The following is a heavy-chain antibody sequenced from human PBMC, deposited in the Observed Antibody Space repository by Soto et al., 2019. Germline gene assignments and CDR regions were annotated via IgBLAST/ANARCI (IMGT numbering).Heavy chain of an antibody. V-gene: IGHV4-39*01. D-gene: IGHD6-19*01. CDR1: GGSINSSSYF. CDR2: IYYSGGT. Sequence: SETLSLTCSVSGGSINSSSYFWGWVRQPPGKGLEWIGSIYYSGGTYYNPSLRSRVTISVDTSKNQFSLKLSSVTAADTAVFYCARHYSSGSRNWFDPWGQGTLVTVSS. J-gene: IGHJ5*02. CDR3: ARHYSSGSRNWFDP.